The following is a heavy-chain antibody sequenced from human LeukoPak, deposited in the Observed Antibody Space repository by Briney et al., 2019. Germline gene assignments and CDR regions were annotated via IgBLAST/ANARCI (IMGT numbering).Heavy chain of an antibody. J-gene: IGHJ4*02. D-gene: IGHD3-10*01. CDR3: GRLSLVRGANDGSRANLDY. V-gene: IGHV4-59*01. CDR1: GGSLSSYH. CDR2: IYYSGST. Sequence: SETLSLTCTVSGGSLSSYHWSWIRQPPGKGLELNGYIYYSGSTDYSPSLKSRLPMSVETSKQQFSLILGSVTAADAAVYYCGRLSLVRGANDGSRANLDYWGQGILVTVSS.